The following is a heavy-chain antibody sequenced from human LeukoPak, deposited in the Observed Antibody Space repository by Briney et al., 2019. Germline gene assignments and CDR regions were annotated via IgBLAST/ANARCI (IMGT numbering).Heavy chain of an antibody. V-gene: IGHV3-48*01. J-gene: IGHJ4*02. D-gene: IGHD3-22*01. CDR1: GFTSSSYS. Sequence: GGSLRLSCAASGFTSSSYSINWVRQAPGKGLEWVSYISSSSSTIYYADSVKGRFTISRDNAKNSLYLQMNSLRAEDTAVYYCARDLGFWEYYDSSGYFDYWGQGTLVTVSS. CDR3: ARDLGFWEYYDSSGYFDY. CDR2: ISSSSSTI.